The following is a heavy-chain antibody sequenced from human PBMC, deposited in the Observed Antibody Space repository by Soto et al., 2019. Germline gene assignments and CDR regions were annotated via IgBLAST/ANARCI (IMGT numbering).Heavy chain of an antibody. CDR2: ISSSSSYI. D-gene: IGHD6-19*01. CDR1: GFTFSSYS. J-gene: IGHJ5*02. Sequence: PGGSLRLSCAASGFTFSSYSMNWVRQAPGKGLEWVSSISSSSSYIYYADSVKGRFTISRDNAKNSLYLQMNSLRAEDTAVYYCARAGAVAGPNWLDPWGQGTLVTVSS. CDR3: ARAGAVAGPNWLDP. V-gene: IGHV3-21*01.